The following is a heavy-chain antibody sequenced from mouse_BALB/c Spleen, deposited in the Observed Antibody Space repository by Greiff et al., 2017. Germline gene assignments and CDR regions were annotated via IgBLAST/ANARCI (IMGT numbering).Heavy chain of an antibody. V-gene: IGHV2-9-2*01. J-gene: IGHJ1*01. CDR2: IWTGGGT. D-gene: IGHD2-4*01. Sequence: VQLKESGPGLVAPSQSLSITCTVSGFSLTSYDISWIRQPPGKGLEWLGVIWTGGGTNYNSAFMSRLSISKDNSKSQVFLKMNSLQTDDTAIYYCVRDGGLRRDWYFDVWGAGTTVTVSS. CDR3: VRDGGLRRDWYFDV. CDR1: GFSLTSYD.